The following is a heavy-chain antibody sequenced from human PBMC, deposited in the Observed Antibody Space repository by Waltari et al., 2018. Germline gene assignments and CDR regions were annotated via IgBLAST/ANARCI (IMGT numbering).Heavy chain of an antibody. V-gene: IGHV4-59*01. CDR2: IYYSGST. D-gene: IGHD3-3*01. CDR1: GGSISSYY. Sequence: QVQLQESGPGLVKPSETLSLTCTVSGGSISSYYWSWIRQPPGKGLEWIGYIYYSGSTNYNPSLKSRVTISVDTSKNQSSLKLSSVTAADTAVYYCARELSGVEDAFDIWGQGTMVTVSS. J-gene: IGHJ3*02. CDR3: ARELSGVEDAFDI.